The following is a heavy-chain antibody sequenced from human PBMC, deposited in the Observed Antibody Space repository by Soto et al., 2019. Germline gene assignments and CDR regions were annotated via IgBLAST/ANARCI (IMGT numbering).Heavy chain of an antibody. CDR1: GFTFSSYV. CDR3: ARDEDIVVVPAAPGNYMDV. Sequence: GGSLRLSCAASGFTFSSYVMHWVRQAPGKGLEWVAVIWYDGSNKYYADSVKGRFTISRDNSKNTLYLQMNSLRAEDTAVYYCARDEDIVVVPAAPGNYMDVWGKGTTVTVSS. J-gene: IGHJ6*03. D-gene: IGHD2-2*01. V-gene: IGHV3-33*01. CDR2: IWYDGSNK.